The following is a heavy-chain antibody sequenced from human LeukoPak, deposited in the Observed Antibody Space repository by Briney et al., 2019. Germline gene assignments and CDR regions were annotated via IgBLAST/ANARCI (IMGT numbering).Heavy chain of an antibody. Sequence: ASVKVSCKVSGYAITDLSIHWVRQAPGKGLEWMGGFDPEDGETVYAQKFQGRVTMIEDTSTDTAYMELSSLRSEDTAVYYCATVGYYYGAGTYYKWFDPWGQGTLVTVSS. J-gene: IGHJ5*02. D-gene: IGHD3-10*01. CDR2: FDPEDGET. CDR3: ATVGYYYGAGTYYKWFDP. CDR1: GYAITDLS. V-gene: IGHV1-24*01.